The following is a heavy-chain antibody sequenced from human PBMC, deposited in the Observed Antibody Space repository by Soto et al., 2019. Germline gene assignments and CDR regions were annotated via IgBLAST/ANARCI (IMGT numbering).Heavy chain of an antibody. Sequence: QVQLQESGPGLVKPSQTLSLTCTVSGGSISSGVYYCSWIRQHPGKGLEWIGYIYYSGSTYYNPSLKSRVTISVDTSNTQFSLKLSSVTAADTAVYYCARAPSGSGSYFDYWGQGTLVTVSS. CDR2: IYYSGST. CDR3: ARAPSGSGSYFDY. V-gene: IGHV4-31*03. D-gene: IGHD3-10*01. CDR1: GGSISSGVYY. J-gene: IGHJ4*02.